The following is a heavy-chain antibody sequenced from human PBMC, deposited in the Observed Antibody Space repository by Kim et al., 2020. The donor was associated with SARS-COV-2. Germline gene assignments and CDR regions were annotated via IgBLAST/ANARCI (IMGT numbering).Heavy chain of an antibody. D-gene: IGHD2-21*01. V-gene: IGHV3-15*01. CDR2: IRSKADGGTA. CDR1: GFTFTKVW. CDR3: TTDYERIGGLCDGETCYPASL. Sequence: GGSLRLSCAASGFTFTKVWLSWVRQAPGKGLEWVGRIRSKADGGTADYAAPVKCSFTISRDDSKHTLYLQMNGLRAEDTAFYHCTTDYERIGGLCDGETCYPASLWGQGTLVPVSS. J-gene: IGHJ4*02.